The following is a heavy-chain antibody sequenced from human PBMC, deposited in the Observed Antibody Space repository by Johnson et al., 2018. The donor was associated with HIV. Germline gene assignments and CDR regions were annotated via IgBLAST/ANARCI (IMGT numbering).Heavy chain of an antibody. J-gene: IGHJ3*01. CDR1: GFTFSNAW. CDR3: TRESTPWGADYGGYGLDV. D-gene: IGHD4-17*01. Sequence: MQLVESGGGLVKPGGSLRLSCAASGFTFSNAWMSWVRQAPGKGLEWVGRIKSKTDGGTTDYAAPVKGRFTISRDNTKKSLYLEMNSLRVDDTAIYYCTRESTPWGADYGGYGLDVWCQVTMVAVSS. V-gene: IGHV3-15*01. CDR2: IKSKTDGGTT.